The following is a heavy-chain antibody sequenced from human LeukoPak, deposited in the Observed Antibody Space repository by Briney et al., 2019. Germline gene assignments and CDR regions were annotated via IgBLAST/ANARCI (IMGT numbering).Heavy chain of an antibody. V-gene: IGHV4-31*03. D-gene: IGHD3-10*01. CDR2: IYYSGST. CDR1: GGSISSGGYY. J-gene: IGHJ3*02. Sequence: PSQTLSLTCTVSGGSISSGGYYWNWIRQHPGKGLEWIGYIYYSGSTYYNPSLKSRVTISADTSKNQFSLKLSSVTAADTAVYYCARKYGSGSYKDAFDIWGQGTMVTVSS. CDR3: ARKYGSGSYKDAFDI.